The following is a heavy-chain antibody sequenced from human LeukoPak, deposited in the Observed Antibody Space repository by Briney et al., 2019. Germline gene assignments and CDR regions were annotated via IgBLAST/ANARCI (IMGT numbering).Heavy chain of an antibody. Sequence: SETLSLSCTVSCGSISSYYWSWIRQPPGKVLELIGYFYYSGSTNYNPSLKSRVTISVDTSKNQYSLKLSSVTAADTAVYYCARERYGSGSYYTDYWGQGTLVTVSS. CDR3: ARERYGSGSYYTDY. V-gene: IGHV4-59*01. J-gene: IGHJ4*02. CDR1: CGSISSYY. D-gene: IGHD3-10*01. CDR2: FYYSGST.